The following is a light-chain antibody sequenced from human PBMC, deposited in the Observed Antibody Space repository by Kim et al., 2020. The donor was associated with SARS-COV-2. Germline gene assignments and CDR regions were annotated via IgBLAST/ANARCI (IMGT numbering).Light chain of an antibody. CDR3: RQYDSLPYT. CDR2: DAS. V-gene: IGKV1-33*01. CDR1: QDINKY. Sequence: SASVGDRVTITCQASQDINKYLNWFQQKPGKAPNLLIFDASILDTAVPSRFSGSGSGTDFSLTINSLQPKDFATYYCRQYDSLPYTFGQGTKLEI. J-gene: IGKJ2*01.